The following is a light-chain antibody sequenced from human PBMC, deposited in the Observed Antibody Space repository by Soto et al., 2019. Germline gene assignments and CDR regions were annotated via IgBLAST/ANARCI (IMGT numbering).Light chain of an antibody. V-gene: IGKV3-11*01. CDR2: DST. J-gene: IGKJ5*01. CDR1: QSIHTS. CDR3: QQRNVLPPIT. Sequence: EIVMTQSPATLSLSPGERATLSCRASQSIHTSLAWYQQKSGKPPRLVIYDSTLRANGVPDRFGGSRSGTEFTLTINSLEPEDFAVYYCQQRNVLPPITFGQGTRLEIK.